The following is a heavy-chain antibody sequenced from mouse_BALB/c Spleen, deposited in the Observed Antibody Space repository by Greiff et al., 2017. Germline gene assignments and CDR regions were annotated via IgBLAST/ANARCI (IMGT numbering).Heavy chain of an antibody. CDR3: ARCPLYYYGSSPHWYFDV. D-gene: IGHD1-1*01. Sequence: VQLQQSGAELVKPGASVKLSCTASGFNIKDTYMHWVKQRPEQGLEWIGRIDPANGNTKYDPKFQGKATITADTSSNTAYLQLSSLTSEDTAVYYCARCPLYYYGSSPHWYFDVWGAGTTVTVSS. J-gene: IGHJ1*01. CDR2: IDPANGNT. CDR1: GFNIKDTY. V-gene: IGHV14-3*02.